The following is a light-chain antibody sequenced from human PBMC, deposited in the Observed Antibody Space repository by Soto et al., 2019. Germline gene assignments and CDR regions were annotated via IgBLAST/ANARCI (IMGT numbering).Light chain of an antibody. J-gene: IGKJ1*01. CDR3: HQYGNAPWT. V-gene: IGKV3-20*01. CDR2: GAS. CDR1: QSVSSNY. Sequence: EIVLTQSPGTLSLSPGARATPSCRASQSVSSNYVAWYQQKPGQAPRLLIHGASSRATGIPDRFSGSGSGTDFALTPSRLKAEDFAVYYCHQYGNAPWTFGQGTKVDIK.